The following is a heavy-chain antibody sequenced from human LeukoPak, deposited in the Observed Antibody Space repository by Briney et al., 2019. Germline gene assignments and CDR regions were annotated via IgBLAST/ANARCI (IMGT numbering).Heavy chain of an antibody. CDR3: ARRTGYGGDSPFDY. V-gene: IGHV4-39*01. CDR2: VYYSGSS. J-gene: IGHJ4*02. CDR1: GGSISSSSHY. Sequence: SETLSLTCTVSGGSISSSSHYWGWIRQPPGMGLEWIGTVYYSGSSYYNPSLKSRVNISIDTSKNQFSLKLSSVTAADTAVYYCARRTGYGGDSPFDYWGQGTLVTVSS. D-gene: IGHD4-23*01.